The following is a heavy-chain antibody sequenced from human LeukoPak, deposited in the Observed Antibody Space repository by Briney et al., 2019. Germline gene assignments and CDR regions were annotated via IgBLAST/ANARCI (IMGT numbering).Heavy chain of an antibody. V-gene: IGHV4-59*01. CDR2: IYHSGST. CDR3: ARADFYYDSSGLI. J-gene: IGHJ3*02. D-gene: IGHD3-22*01. CDR1: GGSIGSYY. Sequence: SETLSLTCTVSGGSIGSYYWSWIRQPPGKGLEWIGYIYHSGSTNYNPSLKSRVTISVYTSKNQFSLKLSSVTAADTAVYYCARADFYYDSSGLIWGQGTMVTVSS.